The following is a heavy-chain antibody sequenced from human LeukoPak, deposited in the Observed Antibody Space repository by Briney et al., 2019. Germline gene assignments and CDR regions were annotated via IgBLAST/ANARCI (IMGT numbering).Heavy chain of an antibody. CDR2: ISSSSSTI. Sequence: GESLRLSCAASGFTFSSYSMNWVRQAPGKGLEWVSYISSSSSTIYYADSGKGRFTISRDNAKNSLYLQMNSLRDEDTAVYYCAREVEGNYDFWSGLVNWFDPWGQGTLVTVSS. D-gene: IGHD3-3*01. V-gene: IGHV3-48*02. CDR3: AREVEGNYDFWSGLVNWFDP. J-gene: IGHJ5*02. CDR1: GFTFSSYS.